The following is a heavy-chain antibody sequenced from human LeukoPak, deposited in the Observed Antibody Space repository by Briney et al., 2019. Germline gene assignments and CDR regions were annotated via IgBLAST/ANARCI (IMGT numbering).Heavy chain of an antibody. CDR2: INPNSGGT. V-gene: IGHV1-2*02. CDR1: GYTFTGYY. D-gene: IGHD2-2*01. CDR3: ASRLGYCSSTSCYAYYYMDV. J-gene: IGHJ6*03. Sequence: ASVKVSCKASGYTFTGYYMHWVRHAPGQGLEWMGWINPNSGGTNYAQKFQGRVTITADESTSTAYMELSSLRSEDTAVYYCASRLGYCSSTSCYAYYYMDVWGKGTTVTISS.